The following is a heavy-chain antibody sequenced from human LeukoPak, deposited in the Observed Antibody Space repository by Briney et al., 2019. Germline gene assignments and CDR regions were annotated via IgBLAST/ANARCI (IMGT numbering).Heavy chain of an antibody. D-gene: IGHD1-26*01. CDR3: AREATIVGATII. V-gene: IGHV4-4*07. CDR2: TSTSGST. CDR1: GGSVNTYY. J-gene: IGHJ4*02. Sequence: SETLSLTCTVSGGSVNTYYWSWIRQSAGKGLEWIGHTSTSGSTTYNPSLKSRVTMSVDTSKNQFSLKLRSVTAADTAVYYCAREATIVGATIIWGRGTLVTVSS.